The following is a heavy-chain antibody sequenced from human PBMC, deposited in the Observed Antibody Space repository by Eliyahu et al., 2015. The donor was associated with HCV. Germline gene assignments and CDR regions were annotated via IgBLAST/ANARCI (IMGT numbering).Heavy chain of an antibody. D-gene: IGHD2-15*01. J-gene: IGHJ6*02. CDR2: IXPMVGTP. CDR1: GGILRSDS. Sequence: QVQLVQSGAEVKKPGSSVKVSCKASGGILRSDSISWVRQAPGQGLEWMGGIXPMVGTPDYAQKFQGRVTISADESTWTVYMELSSLTSEDTAVYYCARDPATLVEGITYYFGLDVWGQGTTVTVSS. V-gene: IGHV1-69*01. CDR3: ARDPATLVEGITYYFGLDV.